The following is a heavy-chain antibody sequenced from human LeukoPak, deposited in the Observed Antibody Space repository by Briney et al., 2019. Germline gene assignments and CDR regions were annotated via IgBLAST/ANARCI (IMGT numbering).Heavy chain of an antibody. CDR3: ARGAALVTHRYFDY. CDR1: GGSISSYY. CDR2: IYTSGST. Sequence: PSETLSLTCTVPGGSISSYYWSWIRQPAGKGLEWIGRIYTSGSTNYNPSLKSRVTMSVDTSKNQFSLKLSSVTAADTAVYYCARGAALVTHRYFDYWGPGTLVTVSS. J-gene: IGHJ4*02. D-gene: IGHD5-18*01. V-gene: IGHV4-4*07.